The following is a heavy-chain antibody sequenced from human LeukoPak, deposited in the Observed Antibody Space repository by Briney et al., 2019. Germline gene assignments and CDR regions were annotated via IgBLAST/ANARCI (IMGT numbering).Heavy chain of an antibody. D-gene: IGHD2-15*01. CDR3: ARAPSGGSSLGRYFDL. CDR2: IIPIFGTA. J-gene: IGHJ2*01. CDR1: GGTFSTYA. V-gene: IGHV1-69*13. Sequence: SVKVSCKASGGTFSTYAISWVRQAPGQGLEWMGGIIPIFGTANYAQKFQGRVTITADESTSTAYMELSSLRSEDTAVYYCARAPSGGSSLGRYFDLWGRGTLVTVSS.